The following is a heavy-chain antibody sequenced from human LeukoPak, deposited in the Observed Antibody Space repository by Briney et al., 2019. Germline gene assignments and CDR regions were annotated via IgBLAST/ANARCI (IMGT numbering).Heavy chain of an antibody. CDR3: AKDSPVCTY. Sequence: GALRLSCTAAGFTISRYGMSWVRQAPGTGLEGVSAIRGSDDSTYSADSVKGRFSIFRDSSKNTLYLQMDSLRADDTVIYYCAKDSPVCTYWGQGTLVTVSS. CDR2: IRGSDDST. CDR1: GFTISRYG. D-gene: IGHD2-8*01. V-gene: IGHV3-23*01. J-gene: IGHJ4*02.